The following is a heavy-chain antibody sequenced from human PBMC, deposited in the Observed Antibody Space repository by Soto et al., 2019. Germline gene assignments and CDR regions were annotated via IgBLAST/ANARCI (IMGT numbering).Heavy chain of an antibody. Sequence: ASVKVSCKASGYTFTSYGISWVRQAPGQGLEWMGWISAYNGNTNYAQKLQGRVTMTTDTSTSTAYMELRSLRSDDTAVYYCARDSGYAKDYYYAYGMDVWGQGTTVTVSS. CDR2: ISAYNGNT. J-gene: IGHJ6*02. V-gene: IGHV1-18*01. D-gene: IGHD5-12*01. CDR3: ARDSGYAKDYYYAYGMDV. CDR1: GYTFTSYG.